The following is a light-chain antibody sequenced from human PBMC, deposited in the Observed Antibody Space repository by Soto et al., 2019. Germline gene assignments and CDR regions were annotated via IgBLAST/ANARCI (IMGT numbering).Light chain of an antibody. CDR2: GAS. V-gene: IGKV3-20*01. CDR1: QSVSSSY. CDR3: QQSGSSPWT. J-gene: IGKJ1*01. Sequence: EIVLTQSPGTLSLSPGERATLSCRASQSVSSSYLAWYQQKPGQAPRLLLYGASSKATGIPDRFSGSGSGTDFTLTISRLEPDDFAVYYCQQSGSSPWTFGQGTKGESK.